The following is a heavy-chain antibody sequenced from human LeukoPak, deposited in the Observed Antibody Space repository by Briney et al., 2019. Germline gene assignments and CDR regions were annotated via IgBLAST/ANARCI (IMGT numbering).Heavy chain of an antibody. J-gene: IGHJ5*02. CDR1: GGSISSYY. D-gene: IGHD2-15*01. CDR3: ARDGGGYCSGGSCYWFDP. Sequence: SETLSLTCTVSGGSISSYYWSWIRQPPGKGLEWIGYIYYSGSTNYNPSLKSRVTISVDTSKNQFSLQLSSVTAADTAVYYCARDGGGYCSGGSCYWFDPWGQGTLVTVSS. V-gene: IGHV4-59*12. CDR2: IYYSGST.